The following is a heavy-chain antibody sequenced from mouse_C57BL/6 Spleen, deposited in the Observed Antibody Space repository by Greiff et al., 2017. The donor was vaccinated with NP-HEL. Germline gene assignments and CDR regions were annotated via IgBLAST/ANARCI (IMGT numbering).Heavy chain of an antibody. CDR1: GYTFTDYY. CDR2: INPNNGGT. D-gene: IGHD1-1*01. Sequence: VQLQQSGPELVKPGASVKISCKASGYTFTDYYMNWVKQSHGKSLEWIGDINPNNGGTSYNQKFKGKATLTVDKSSSTAYMELRSLTSEDSAVYYCARLYYGGDDYWGQGTTLTVSS. V-gene: IGHV1-26*01. CDR3: ARLYYGGDDY. J-gene: IGHJ2*01.